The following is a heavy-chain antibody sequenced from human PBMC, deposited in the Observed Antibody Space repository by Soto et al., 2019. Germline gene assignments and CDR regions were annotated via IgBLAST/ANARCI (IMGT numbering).Heavy chain of an antibody. CDR1: GYIFRNYA. J-gene: IGHJ4*02. CDR3: ARSSPSLDY. D-gene: IGHD3-10*01. V-gene: IGHV1-18*04. CDR2: ISVSTDNT. Sequence: QIQLVQSGAEVKKPGASVRVSCKTSGYIFRNYAISWVRQAPGQGLEWMGWISVSTDNTDSAHALRVRLTMTTDTSTSTAYLELTSLMSNDTAVYYCARSSPSLDYWGQGSLVTVSS.